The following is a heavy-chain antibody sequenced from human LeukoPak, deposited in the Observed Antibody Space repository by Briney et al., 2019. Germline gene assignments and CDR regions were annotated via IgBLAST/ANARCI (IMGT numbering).Heavy chain of an antibody. Sequence: PGASLRLSCAASGFTFSSHAMSWVRQAPGKGLEWVSAISGSGGSTYYADSVKGRFTISRDNSKNTLYLQMNSLRAEDTAVYYCAKDMGYSSGIDYWGQGTLVTVSS. CDR3: AKDMGYSSGIDY. CDR2: ISGSGGST. V-gene: IGHV3-23*01. J-gene: IGHJ4*02. D-gene: IGHD6-19*01. CDR1: GFTFSSHA.